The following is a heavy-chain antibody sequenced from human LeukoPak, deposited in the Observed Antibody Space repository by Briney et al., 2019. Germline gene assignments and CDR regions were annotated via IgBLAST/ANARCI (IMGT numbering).Heavy chain of an antibody. CDR2: IYHSGST. D-gene: IGHD3-16*02. J-gene: IGHJ3*02. Sequence: SETLSLTCAVSGGSISSPNWWSWVRQPPGKGLEWIGEIYHSGSTNYNSSLKSRVTISVDKSKNQFSLKLSSVTAADTAVYYCARYLMITFGGVIGNAFDIWGQGTMVSVSS. V-gene: IGHV4-4*02. CDR3: ARYLMITFGGVIGNAFDI. CDR1: GGSISSPNW.